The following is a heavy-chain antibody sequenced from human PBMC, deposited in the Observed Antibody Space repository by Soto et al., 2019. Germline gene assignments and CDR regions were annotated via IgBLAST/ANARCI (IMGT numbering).Heavy chain of an antibody. J-gene: IGHJ4*02. D-gene: IGHD3-3*01. CDR2: IDNSGST. V-gene: IGHV4-4*07. Sequence: SETLSLTCTVSAGSISNYFCNWIRQPAGKGLEWIGRIDNSGSTNYNPSLKSRVTMSSDTSRNQFSLKLNSMTAADTAVYYCARGGQDFWSGPFDYWGQGALVTVSS. CDR1: AGSISNYF. CDR3: ARGGQDFWSGPFDY.